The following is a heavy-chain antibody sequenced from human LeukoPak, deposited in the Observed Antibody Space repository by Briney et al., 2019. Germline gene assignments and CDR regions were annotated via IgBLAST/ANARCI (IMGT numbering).Heavy chain of an antibody. CDR3: ARDGDGMDV. CDR1: GGSISSSSYY. V-gene: IGHV4-39*07. J-gene: IGHJ6*02. CDR2: IYYSGST. Sequence: SGTLSLTCTVSGGSISSSSYYWGWIRQPPGKGLEWIGSIYYSGSTYYNPSLKSRVTISVDTSKNQFSLKLSSVTAADTAVYYCARDGDGMDVWGQGTTVTVSS. D-gene: IGHD3-3*01.